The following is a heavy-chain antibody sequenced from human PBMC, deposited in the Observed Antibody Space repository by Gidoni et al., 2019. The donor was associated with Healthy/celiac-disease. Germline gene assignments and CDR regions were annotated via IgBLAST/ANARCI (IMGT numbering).Heavy chain of an antibody. D-gene: IGHD6-6*01. Sequence: EVQLVESGGGLVQPGGSLRLSCAASGFTFSSYWMSWVRQAPGKGLEWVANIKQDGSEKYYVDSVKGRFTISRDNAKNSLYLQMNSLRAEDTAVYYCARLKYSSSSGRDYWGQGTLVTVSS. V-gene: IGHV3-7*01. J-gene: IGHJ4*02. CDR1: GFTFSSYW. CDR3: ARLKYSSSSGRDY. CDR2: IKQDGSEK.